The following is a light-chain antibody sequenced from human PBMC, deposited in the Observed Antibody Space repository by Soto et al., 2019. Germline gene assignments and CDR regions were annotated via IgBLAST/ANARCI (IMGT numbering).Light chain of an antibody. V-gene: IGKV4-1*01. CDR3: QQYYSTPPT. J-gene: IGKJ1*01. Sequence: DIVLTQSPDSPAVSLGERATINCKSSQSVLYSSNNKNYLAWYQQKPGQPPKLLIYWASTREYGVPDRFSGSGSGTDFTLTISSLQAEDVAVYYCQQYYSTPPTFGQGTKVEIK. CDR1: QSVLYSSNNKNY. CDR2: WAS.